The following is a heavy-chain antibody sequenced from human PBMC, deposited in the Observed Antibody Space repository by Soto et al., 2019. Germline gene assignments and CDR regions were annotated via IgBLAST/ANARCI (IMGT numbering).Heavy chain of an antibody. CDR1: GFTFSSYS. J-gene: IGHJ4*02. Sequence: QPGGSLRLSCAASGFTFSSYSMNWVRQAPGKGLEWVSYISSSSSTIYYADSVKGRFTISRDNAKNSLYLQMNSLRDEDTAVYYCARDSVLRFLEWLSLGPYFDYWGQGTLVTVSS. CDR2: ISSSSSTI. D-gene: IGHD3-3*01. V-gene: IGHV3-48*02. CDR3: ARDSVLRFLEWLSLGPYFDY.